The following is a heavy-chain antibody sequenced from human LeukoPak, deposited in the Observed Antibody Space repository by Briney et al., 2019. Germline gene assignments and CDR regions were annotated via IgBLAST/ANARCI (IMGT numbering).Heavy chain of an antibody. Sequence: SETLSLTCIVPGGSISSSSYYWAWIRQSPGKGLEWIGTFSSGGSAYYNPSLTSRVSISKDTSDNQFSLRLYSVTAADTAVYYCARGSWWIRNWFDPWGQGTLVTVSS. D-gene: IGHD5-18*01. CDR1: GGSISSSSYY. J-gene: IGHJ5*02. CDR3: ARGSWWIRNWFDP. V-gene: IGHV4-39*07. CDR2: FSSGGSA.